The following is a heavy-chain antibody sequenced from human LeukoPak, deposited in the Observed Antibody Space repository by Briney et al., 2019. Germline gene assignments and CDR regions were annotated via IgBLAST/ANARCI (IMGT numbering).Heavy chain of an antibody. CDR3: AKASSSLVDY. Sequence: PSETLSLTCTLSGGSISSYYWSWIRQPPGKGLEWFGYIYYSGNTNYNPSLKSRVTISVDTSKNQFSLKLSSVTAEDTAVYYCAKASSSLVDYWGQGTLVTVSS. CDR1: GGSISSYY. V-gene: IGHV4-59*01. CDR2: IYYSGNT. J-gene: IGHJ4*02. D-gene: IGHD6-6*01.